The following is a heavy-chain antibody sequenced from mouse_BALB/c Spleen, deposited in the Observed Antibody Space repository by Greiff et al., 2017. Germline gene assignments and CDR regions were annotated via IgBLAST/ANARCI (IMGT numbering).Heavy chain of an antibody. D-gene: IGHD4-1*02. J-gene: IGHJ4*01. CDR3: TRSPQLGRRAMDY. Sequence: EVQLQQSGTVLARPGASVKMSCKASGYTFTSYWMHWVKQRPGQGLEWIGAIYPGNSDTSYNQKFKGKAKLTAVTSTSTAYMELSSLTNEDSAVYYCTRSPQLGRRAMDYWGQGTSVTVSS. CDR1: GYTFTSYW. V-gene: IGHV1-5*01. CDR2: IYPGNSDT.